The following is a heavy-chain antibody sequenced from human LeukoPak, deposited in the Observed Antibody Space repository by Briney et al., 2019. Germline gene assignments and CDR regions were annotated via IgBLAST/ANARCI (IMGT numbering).Heavy chain of an antibody. D-gene: IGHD6-6*01. Sequence: PSDTLSLTFTVSGGSISGYYWSWIRQPPGRRLEYIAYVYYSGATNYNPSLEGRDNISVDTSKNQFSLKLSSVTAADTAMYYCARFSSGTWAIDFWGQGILVTISA. J-gene: IGHJ4*02. CDR1: GGSISGYY. CDR3: ARFSSGTWAIDF. V-gene: IGHV4-59*12. CDR2: VYYSGAT.